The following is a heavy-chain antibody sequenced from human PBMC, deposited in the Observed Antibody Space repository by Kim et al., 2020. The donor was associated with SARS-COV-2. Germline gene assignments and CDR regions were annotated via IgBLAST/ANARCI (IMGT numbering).Heavy chain of an antibody. Sequence: KSRVTTSVDTSKNQFCLKLSSVTAADTAVYYCARATSINMIVVVINAFDIWGQGTMVTVSS. V-gene: IGHV4-31*02. D-gene: IGHD3-22*01. CDR3: ARATSINMIVVVINAFDI. J-gene: IGHJ3*02.